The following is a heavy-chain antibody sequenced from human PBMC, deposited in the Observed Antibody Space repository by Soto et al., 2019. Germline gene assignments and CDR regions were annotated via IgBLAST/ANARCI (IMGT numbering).Heavy chain of an antibody. CDR2: IYWDDAK. J-gene: IGHJ5*02. CDR1: GFSLSTSGVG. D-gene: IGHD5-18*01. Sequence: QITLKESGPTLVNPTQTLTLTCTFPGFSLSTSGVGVGWIRQPPGQALECLALIYWDDAKRYRPSLKSRLTITKDTSKNQVFLTMTNMEPLDTATYYCAHRRGVDTGMVPGLFDPWGQGTLVTVSS. V-gene: IGHV2-5*02. CDR3: AHRRGVDTGMVPGLFDP.